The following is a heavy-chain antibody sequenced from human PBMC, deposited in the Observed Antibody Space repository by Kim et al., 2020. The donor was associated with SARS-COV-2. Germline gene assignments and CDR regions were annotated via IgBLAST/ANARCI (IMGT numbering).Heavy chain of an antibody. CDR3: AKVLSWETVAALPFGAFDI. J-gene: IGHJ3*02. CDR1: GFTFSSYA. V-gene: IGHV3-23*01. D-gene: IGHD6-19*01. CDR2: ISGSGGST. Sequence: GGSLRLSCAASGFTFSSYAMSWVRQAPGKGLEWVSAISGSGGSTYYADSVKGRFTISRDNSKNTLYLQMNSLRAEDTAVYYCAKVLSWETVAALPFGAFDIWGQGTMVTVSS.